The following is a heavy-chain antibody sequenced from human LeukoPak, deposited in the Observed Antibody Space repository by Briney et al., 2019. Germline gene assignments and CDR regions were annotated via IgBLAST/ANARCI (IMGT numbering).Heavy chain of an antibody. V-gene: IGHV5-10-1*01. D-gene: IGHD2-15*01. Sequence: GESLKISCKGSGYSFSNYWISWVRQMPGKGLEWTGRIDGSDSYTNNSPSLQGHVTISAGKSIHTAYLQWSSLKASDTAMYYCARHVEYCSGGSCYSNEAFDIWGQGTMVTVSS. CDR3: ARHVEYCSGGSCYSNEAFDI. J-gene: IGHJ3*02. CDR1: GYSFSNYW. CDR2: IDGSDSYT.